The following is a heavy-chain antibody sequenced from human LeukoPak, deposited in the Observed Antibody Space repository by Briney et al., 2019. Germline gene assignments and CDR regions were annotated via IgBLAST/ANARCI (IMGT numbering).Heavy chain of an antibody. V-gene: IGHV4-34*01. CDR1: GGSFSGYY. D-gene: IGHD2-15*01. CDR2: INHSGST. CDR3: ARVQGLLAY. J-gene: IGHJ4*02. Sequence: SETLSLTCAVYGGSFSGYYWSWIRQPPGKGLEWIGEINHSGSTNYNPSLKSRVTISVDTSKNQFSPKLSSVTAADTAVYYCARVQGLLAYWGQGTLVTVSS.